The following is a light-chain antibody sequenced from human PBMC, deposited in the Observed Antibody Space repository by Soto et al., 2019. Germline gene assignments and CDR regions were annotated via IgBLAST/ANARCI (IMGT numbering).Light chain of an antibody. V-gene: IGLV2-14*02. CDR2: EVN. J-gene: IGLJ2*01. CDR3: SSHTSRNTVV. CDR1: SSDVGSYNL. Sequence: QSALTQPASVSGSPGQSITISCTGTSSDVGSYNLVSWYQQHPTKAPKLMIYEVNNRPSGVSDRFSGSKSGNTASLTISGLQAEDEADYYCSSHTSRNTVVFGGGTKLTVL.